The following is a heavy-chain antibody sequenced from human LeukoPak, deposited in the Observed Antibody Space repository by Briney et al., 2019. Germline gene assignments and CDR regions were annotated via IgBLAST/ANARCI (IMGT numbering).Heavy chain of an antibody. CDR3: ARQSYDGYHYPDY. V-gene: IGHV3-7*01. Sequence: SGGSLRLSCAASGFTFSIYLMTWVRQAPGKGLGWVANIKQDGTEKYYVDSVKCRFTISRDNAKNSLFLQMDSLRAEDTAVYYCARQSYDGYHYPDYWGQGSLVTVSS. CDR2: IKQDGTEK. J-gene: IGHJ4*02. CDR1: GFTFSIYL. D-gene: IGHD5-18*01.